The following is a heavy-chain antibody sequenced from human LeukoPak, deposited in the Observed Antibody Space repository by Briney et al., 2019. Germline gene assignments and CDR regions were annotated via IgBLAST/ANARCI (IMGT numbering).Heavy chain of an antibody. J-gene: IGHJ4*02. Sequence: ASVKVSCKASGYTFTSYGISRVRQAPGQGLEWMGWISAYNGNTNYAQKLQGRVTMTTDTSTRTAYMELRSLRSDDTAVYYCARDSGDIVATSFDYWGQGTLVTVSS. D-gene: IGHD5-12*01. CDR3: ARDSGDIVATSFDY. CDR1: GYTFTSYG. CDR2: ISAYNGNT. V-gene: IGHV1-18*01.